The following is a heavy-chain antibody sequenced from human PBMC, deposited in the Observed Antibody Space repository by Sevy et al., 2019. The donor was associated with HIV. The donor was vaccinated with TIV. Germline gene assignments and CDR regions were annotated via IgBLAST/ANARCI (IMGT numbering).Heavy chain of an antibody. Sequence: GGSLRLSCAASGFTFRSYSMNWVRQAPGKGLEWLSYISRSSRTIYYSESVEGRFTISRDNAKNSLSLQMDSLRGEDTGTYYCARAYSGGWPQGAWTDNWGHGTLVTVSS. V-gene: IGHV3-48*01. D-gene: IGHD5-12*01. CDR2: ISRSSRTI. CDR1: GFTFRSYS. J-gene: IGHJ4*01. CDR3: ARAYSGGWPQGAWTDN.